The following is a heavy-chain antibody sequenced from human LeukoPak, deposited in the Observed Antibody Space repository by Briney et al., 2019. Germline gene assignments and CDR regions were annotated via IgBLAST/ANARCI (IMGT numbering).Heavy chain of an antibody. D-gene: IGHD3-22*01. J-gene: IGHJ6*02. CDR2: RNPNSDT. Sequence: GASVKVSCKASGYTFTSYDINWVRQATGQGLEWRGWRNPNSDTGYAQKFQGRVTVTRNASISTAYMELSSLRSEDTAVYYCAYSKYYYDSSGPQYYYYGMDVWGQGTTVTVSS. CDR3: AYSKYYYDSSGPQYYYYGMDV. CDR1: GYTFTSYD. V-gene: IGHV1-8*01.